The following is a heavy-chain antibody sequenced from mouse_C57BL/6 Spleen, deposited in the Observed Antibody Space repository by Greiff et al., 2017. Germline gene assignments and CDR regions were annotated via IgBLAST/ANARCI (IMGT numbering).Heavy chain of an antibody. D-gene: IGHD2-4*01. CDR1: GYTFTSYW. Sequence: VQLQQPGAELVRPGSSVKLSCKASGYTFTSYWMHWVKQRPIQGLEWIGNIDPSDSETHYNQKFKDKATLTVDKSSSTAYMQLSSLTSEDSAVYYCSIYYDYDGDYYAMDYWGQGTSVTVSS. CDR2: IDPSDSET. CDR3: SIYYDYDGDYYAMDY. V-gene: IGHV1-52*01. J-gene: IGHJ4*01.